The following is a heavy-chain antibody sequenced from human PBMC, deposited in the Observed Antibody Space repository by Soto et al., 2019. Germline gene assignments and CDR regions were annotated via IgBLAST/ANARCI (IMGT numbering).Heavy chain of an antibody. CDR3: ARGLLAYFGVDV. Sequence: QLVQSGAEVKKPGASVKVSCKASGYRFSNYDISWVRQAPGQGLEWMAWISAHNGNKHYAEKFQGRVSTTTDTSTSTAYMEGRTLKTDDTAVYYCARGLLAYFGVDVWGQGTTVTV. V-gene: IGHV1-18*01. J-gene: IGHJ6*02. CDR2: ISAHNGNK. D-gene: IGHD3-10*01. CDR1: GYRFSNYD.